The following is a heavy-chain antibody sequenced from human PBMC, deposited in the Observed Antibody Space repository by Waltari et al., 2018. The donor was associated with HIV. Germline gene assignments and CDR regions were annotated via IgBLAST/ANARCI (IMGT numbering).Heavy chain of an antibody. D-gene: IGHD6-13*01. CDR3: ARDWSSSYDY. CDR1: GFTVSNNY. V-gene: IGHV3-53*02. CDR2: IYSGGST. J-gene: IGHJ4*02. Sequence: EVQLVETGGGFIQPGGSLRLSCAVSGFTVSNNYMSWVRQAPGKGLEWVSVIYSGGSTYYADSVKGRFTISRDNSKNTLYLQMNSLRAEDTAVYYCARDWSSSYDYWGQGTLVTVSS.